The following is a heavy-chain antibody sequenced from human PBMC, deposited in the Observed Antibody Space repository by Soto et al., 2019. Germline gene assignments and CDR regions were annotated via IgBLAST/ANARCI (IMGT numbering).Heavy chain of an antibody. V-gene: IGHV4-34*01. J-gene: IGHJ4*02. CDR1: CGSFIGYY. CDR3: ARHQGYSGYEVLDY. CDR2: INHSGST. Sequence: SETLSLTCAVYCGSFIGYYWSWIRQPPGKGLEWIGEINHSGSTNYNPSLKSRVTISVDTSKNQFSLKLSSVTAADTAVYYCARHQGYSGYEVLDYWGQGTLVTVSS. D-gene: IGHD5-12*01.